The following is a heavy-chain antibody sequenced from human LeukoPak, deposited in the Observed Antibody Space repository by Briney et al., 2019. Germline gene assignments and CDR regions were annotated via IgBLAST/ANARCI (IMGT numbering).Heavy chain of an antibody. D-gene: IGHD2-8*02. CDR2: IRYDGTNK. CDR3: TRNQGYCTGGGCYIDY. J-gene: IGHJ4*02. CDR1: GFTFASYG. V-gene: IGHV3-30*02. Sequence: PGGSLRLSCAASGFTFASYGMHWVRHAPGKGLGWVALIRYDGTNKYYTDSVKGRFTISKDNSKNTLYLQMNSLRAEDTAVYYCTRNQGYCTGGGCYIDYWGQGTLVTVSS.